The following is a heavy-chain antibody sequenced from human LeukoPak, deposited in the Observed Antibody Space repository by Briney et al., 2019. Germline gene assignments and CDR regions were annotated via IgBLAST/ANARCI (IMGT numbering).Heavy chain of an antibody. Sequence: PGRSLRLSCAASGFTFSSYGMHWVRQAPGKGLEWVAVISYDGSNEYYADSVKGRFTISRDNSKNTLYLQMNSLRAEDTAVYYCAKDALGYCSGGSCSTRSWFDPWGQGTLVTVSS. D-gene: IGHD2-15*01. V-gene: IGHV3-30*18. CDR3: AKDALGYCSGGSCSTRSWFDP. CDR2: ISYDGSNE. J-gene: IGHJ5*02. CDR1: GFTFSSYG.